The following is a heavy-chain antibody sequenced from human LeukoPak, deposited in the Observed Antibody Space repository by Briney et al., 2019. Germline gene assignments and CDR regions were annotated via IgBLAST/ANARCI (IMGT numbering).Heavy chain of an antibody. D-gene: IGHD3-22*01. Sequence: PGGSLRLSCAASGFTFSSYAMSWVRQAPGKGLEWVSAISGSGGSTYYADSVKGRFTISRDNSKNTLYLQMNSLRAEDTAVYYCAKKYYYDTRGYMDVWGKGTTVTVSS. CDR2: ISGSGGST. CDR1: GFTFSSYA. CDR3: AKKYYYDTRGYMDV. J-gene: IGHJ6*03. V-gene: IGHV3-23*01.